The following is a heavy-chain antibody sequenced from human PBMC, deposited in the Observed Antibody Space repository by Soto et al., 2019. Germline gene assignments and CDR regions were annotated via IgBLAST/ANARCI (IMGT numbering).Heavy chain of an antibody. CDR2: IYNSGST. CDR1: GGSISVYY. CDR3: AKLYYYDSSGYPR. J-gene: IGHJ4*02. D-gene: IGHD3-22*01. V-gene: IGHV4-59*12. Sequence: SETLCLTCTVSGGSISVYYWSWIRQPPGKGLEWVGYIYNSGSTNYNPSLKSRVTISVDTSKNQFSLKLSSVTAADTAVYYCAKLYYYDSSGYPRWGQGTLVTVSS.